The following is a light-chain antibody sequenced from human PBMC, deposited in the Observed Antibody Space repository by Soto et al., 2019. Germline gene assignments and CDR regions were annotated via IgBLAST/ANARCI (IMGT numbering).Light chain of an antibody. V-gene: IGLV2-14*01. J-gene: IGLJ2*01. CDR3: CSYTSSTSAV. Sequence: QSVLTQPASVSGSPGQSITISCTGTSSDVGRYNYVSWFQQHPGKAPKLMIFEVSTRPSGVSNRFSGSKSGNTASLIISGLQIEDEADYYCCSYTSSTSAVFGGGTKLTVL. CDR1: SSDVGRYNY. CDR2: EVS.